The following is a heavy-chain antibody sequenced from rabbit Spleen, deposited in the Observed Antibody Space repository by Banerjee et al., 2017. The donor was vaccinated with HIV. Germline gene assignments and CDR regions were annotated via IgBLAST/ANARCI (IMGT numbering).Heavy chain of an antibody. D-gene: IGHD1-1*01. Sequence: QSLEESGGDLVKPGASLTLTCTASGFSLSTYNMCWVRQAPGKGLEWIGYIDAVFGTTYYARWVNGRFTISSHNAQNTLYLQLNSLTAADTATYFCVRGASSSGYYSLWGPGTLVTVS. J-gene: IGHJ4*01. CDR3: VRGASSSGYYSL. V-gene: IGHV1S7*01. CDR2: IDAVFGTT. CDR1: GFSLSTYN.